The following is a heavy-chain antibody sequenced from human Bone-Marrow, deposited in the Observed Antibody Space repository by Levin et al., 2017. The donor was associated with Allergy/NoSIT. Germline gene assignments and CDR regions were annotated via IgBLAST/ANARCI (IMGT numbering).Heavy chain of an antibody. Sequence: GGSLRLSCIASGFTFSDHYMDWVRQAPGKGLEWVGRSNIKAERYTTEYAASVRGRFTISRDESTNSMFLQLNSLQTDDTAVYYCARSEPGNILTAWGQGTLVTVSS. CDR2: SNIKAERYTT. CDR1: GFTFSDHY. V-gene: IGHV3-72*01. D-gene: IGHD3-9*01. J-gene: IGHJ4*02. CDR3: ARSEPGNILTA.